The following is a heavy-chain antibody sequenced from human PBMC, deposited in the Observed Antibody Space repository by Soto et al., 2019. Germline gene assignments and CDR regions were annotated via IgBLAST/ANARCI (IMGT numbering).Heavy chain of an antibody. CDR1: GFTFSSYG. J-gene: IGHJ6*02. D-gene: IGHD6-13*01. CDR3: ASVTIAAAGSLSYYYGMDV. V-gene: IGHV3-33*01. CDR2: IWYDGSNK. Sequence: QVQLVESGGGVDQPGRSLRLSCAASGFTFSSYGMHWVRQAPGKGLEWVAVIWYDGSNKYYADSVKGRFTISRDNSKNTLYLQMNSLRAEDTAVYYCASVTIAAAGSLSYYYGMDVWGQGTTVTVSS.